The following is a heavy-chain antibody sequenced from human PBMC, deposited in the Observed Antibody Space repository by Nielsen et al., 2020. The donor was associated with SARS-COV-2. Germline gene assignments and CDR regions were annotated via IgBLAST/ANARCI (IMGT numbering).Heavy chain of an antibody. CDR1: GGSISSFY. J-gene: IGHJ6*02. CDR3: ARDHGYNYAYGHYYYGMDV. V-gene: IGHV4-59*01. Sequence: SETLSLTCTLSGGSISSFYWSWIRQLPERGLEWIGYISNTGNTNYNPSLQSRVTISVDTSKNQFSLKLSSVTAADTAVYYCARDHGYNYAYGHYYYGMDVWGQGTTVTVSS. D-gene: IGHD5-24*01. CDR2: ISNTGNT.